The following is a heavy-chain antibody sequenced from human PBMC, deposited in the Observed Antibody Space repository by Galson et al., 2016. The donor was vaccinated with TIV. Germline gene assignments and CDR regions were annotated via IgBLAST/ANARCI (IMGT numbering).Heavy chain of an antibody. V-gene: IGHV1-18*04. J-gene: IGHJ6*02. CDR1: GYTFSNYG. CDR2: ISAYSGDT. D-gene: IGHD3-22*01. Sequence: SVKVSCKASGYTFSNYGVSWVRQAPGQGLEWMGWISAYSGDTNYAQKLQGRVTMTTDTSTSTAYMDLRSLRSDDTAVYYGPRDRGSMTMILVVDYYFGMDVWGQGTTVTVSS. CDR3: PRDRGSMTMILVVDYYFGMDV.